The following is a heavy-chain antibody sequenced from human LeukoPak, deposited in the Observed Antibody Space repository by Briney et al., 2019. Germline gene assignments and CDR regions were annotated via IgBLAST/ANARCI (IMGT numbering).Heavy chain of an antibody. J-gene: IGHJ5*02. CDR1: GGSFSGYY. V-gene: IGHV4-34*01. D-gene: IGHD3-10*01. Sequence: PSETLSLTCAVYGGSFSGYYWSWIRQPPGKGLEWIGEINHSGSTNYNPSLKSRVTISVDTSKNQFSLKLSSVTAADTAVYYCARGPPPRYGSGTNRGWFDPWGQGTLVTVSS. CDR2: INHSGST. CDR3: ARGPPPRYGSGTNRGWFDP.